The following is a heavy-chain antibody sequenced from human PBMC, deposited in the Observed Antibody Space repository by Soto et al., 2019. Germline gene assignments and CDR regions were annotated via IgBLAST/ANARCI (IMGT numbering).Heavy chain of an antibody. CDR1: GGSISSYY. Sequence: QVQLQESGPGLVKPSETLSLTCTVSGGSISSYYWSWIRQPPGKGLEWIGYIYYSGSTNYNPSLKSRVTISVDTSKNQFSLKLSSVTAADTAVYYCARERRCISTSCYGDFDYWGQGTLVTVSS. CDR2: IYYSGST. D-gene: IGHD2-2*01. CDR3: ARERRCISTSCYGDFDY. J-gene: IGHJ4*02. V-gene: IGHV4-59*01.